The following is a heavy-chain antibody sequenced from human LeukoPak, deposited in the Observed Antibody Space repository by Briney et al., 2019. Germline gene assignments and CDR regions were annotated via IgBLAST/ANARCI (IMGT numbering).Heavy chain of an antibody. CDR3: ARSSEVVVPAAINYYYMDV. CDR2: IIPIFGTA. J-gene: IGHJ6*03. CDR1: GGTFSSYA. V-gene: IGHV1-69*13. D-gene: IGHD2-2*01. Sequence: ASVKVSCKASGGTFSSYAISWVRQAPGQGLEWMGGIIPIFGTANYAQKFQGRVTITADESTSTAYMELRSLRSDDTAVYYCARSSEVVVPAAINYYYMDVWGKGTTVTVSS.